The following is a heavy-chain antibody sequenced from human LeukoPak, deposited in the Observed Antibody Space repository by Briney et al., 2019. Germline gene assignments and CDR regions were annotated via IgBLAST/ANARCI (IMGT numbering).Heavy chain of an antibody. Sequence: GGSLRLSCAASGFTFSDYYMSWIRQAPGKGLEWVSYISSSGSTIYYADSVKGRFTISRDNSKNTLYLQMNSLRAEDTAVYYCAKDPGIAARPGYFQHWGQGTLVTVSS. CDR3: AKDPGIAARPGYFQH. V-gene: IGHV3-11*04. J-gene: IGHJ1*01. CDR1: GFTFSDYY. CDR2: ISSSGSTI. D-gene: IGHD6-6*01.